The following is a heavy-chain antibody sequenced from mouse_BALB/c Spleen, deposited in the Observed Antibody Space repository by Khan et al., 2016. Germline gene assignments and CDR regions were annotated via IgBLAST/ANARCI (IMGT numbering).Heavy chain of an antibody. CDR1: GYTFTNYG. V-gene: IGHV9-1*02. J-gene: IGHJ2*01. Sequence: QIQLVQSGPELKKPGETVKISCKATGYTFTNYGMNWVKQAPGKGLKWMGWINTYTGEPTYADDFKGRVAFSLETSASTAYLQINNLKNEDRATYFCARFRYGNYWGQGTTLTVSS. D-gene: IGHD2-10*02. CDR2: INTYTGEP. CDR3: ARFRYGNY.